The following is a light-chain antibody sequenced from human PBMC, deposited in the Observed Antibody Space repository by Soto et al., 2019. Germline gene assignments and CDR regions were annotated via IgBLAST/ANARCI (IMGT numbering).Light chain of an antibody. J-gene: IGLJ1*01. Sequence: QSVLTQPPSVSAAPGQKVTISCSGSSSNIGGNSVSWYQQLPGTAPKRLIYDDNKRPSGIPDRFSCSKSGTSATLCITGFQTGGEADDYCGSWDSSRSAYVFGGGTKVTLL. CDR1: SSNIGGNS. CDR3: GSWDSSRSAYV. V-gene: IGLV1-51*01. CDR2: DDN.